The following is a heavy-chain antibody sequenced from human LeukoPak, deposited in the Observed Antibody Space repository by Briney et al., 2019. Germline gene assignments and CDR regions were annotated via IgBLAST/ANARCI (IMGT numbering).Heavy chain of an antibody. CDR2: FDPEDGET. CDR1: GYTLTELS. D-gene: IGHD2-2*01. CDR3: ARRAACSSTSCYRGTAGIRRSNWFDP. V-gene: IGHV1-24*01. Sequence: ASVKVSCKVSGYTLTELSMHWVRQAPGKGLEWMGGFDPEDGETIYAQKFQGRVTMTEDTFTDTAYMELSRLRSDDTAVYYCARRAACSSTSCYRGTAGIRRSNWFDPWGQGTLVTVSS. J-gene: IGHJ5*02.